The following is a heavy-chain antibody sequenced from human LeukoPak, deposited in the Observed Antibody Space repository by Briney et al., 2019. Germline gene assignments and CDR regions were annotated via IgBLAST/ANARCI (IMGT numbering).Heavy chain of an antibody. Sequence: GGSLRLSCAASGFTFDDYGMSWVRQAPGKGLEWVSGINWNGGSTGYADSVKGRFTISRDNAKNSLYLQMNSLRAEDTALYYCARDYSFWSGYFRPGYMDVWGKGTTVTVSS. CDR2: INWNGGST. J-gene: IGHJ6*03. CDR3: ARDYSFWSGYFRPGYMDV. V-gene: IGHV3-20*04. CDR1: GFTFDDYG. D-gene: IGHD3-3*01.